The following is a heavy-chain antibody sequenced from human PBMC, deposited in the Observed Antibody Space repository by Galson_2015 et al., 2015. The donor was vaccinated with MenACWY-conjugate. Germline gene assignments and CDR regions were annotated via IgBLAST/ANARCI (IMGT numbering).Heavy chain of an antibody. CDR1: GFTFNNYW. Sequence: SLRLSCAASGFTFNNYWMHWVRQPPGKGLEWISYIKADGSFSNYADSVKGRFTISRDNSKNTLYLQMNSLRAEDTAVYYCAKDQRLGSAGCTRFDYWGQGTLVTVSS. CDR2: IKADGSFS. V-gene: IGHV3-30*02. J-gene: IGHJ4*02. CDR3: AKDQRLGSAGCTRFDY. D-gene: IGHD6-25*01.